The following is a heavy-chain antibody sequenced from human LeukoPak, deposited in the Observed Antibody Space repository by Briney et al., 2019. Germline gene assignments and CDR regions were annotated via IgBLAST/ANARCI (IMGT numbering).Heavy chain of an antibody. Sequence: SETLSLTCTVSGGSISSYYWSWIRQPPGKGLEWIGYIYYSGSTNYNPSLKSRVTISVDTSKNQFSLKLSSVTAADTAVYYCARQGGHPYSSSWSPFDYWGQGTLVTVSS. J-gene: IGHJ4*02. CDR2: IYYSGST. CDR1: GGSISSYY. CDR3: ARQGGHPYSSSWSPFDY. D-gene: IGHD6-13*01. V-gene: IGHV4-59*01.